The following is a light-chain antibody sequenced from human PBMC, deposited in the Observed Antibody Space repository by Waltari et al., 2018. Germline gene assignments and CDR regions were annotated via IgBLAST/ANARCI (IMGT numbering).Light chain of an antibody. CDR3: QNHERLPAT. CDR1: QSVSTY. CDR2: GAS. Sequence: ELVLTQSPGTLSLSPGERATIACSASQSVSTYLAWYQQKPGQAPRLLIYGASTRATGIPDRFSGSGSGTDFSLTIRRMEPEDAAVYYWQNHERLPATFGQGTKVEIK. J-gene: IGKJ1*01. V-gene: IGKV3-20*01.